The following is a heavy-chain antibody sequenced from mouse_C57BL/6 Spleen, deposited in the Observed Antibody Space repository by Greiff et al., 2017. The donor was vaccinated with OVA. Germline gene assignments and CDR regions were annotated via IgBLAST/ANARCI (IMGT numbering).Heavy chain of an antibody. V-gene: IGHV1-76*01. CDR2: IYPGSGNT. CDR1: GYTFTDYY. Sequence: QVQLKESGAELVRPGASVKLSCKASGYTFTDYYINWVKQRPGQGLEWIARIYPGSGNTYYNEKLKGKATLTAEKSYISAYMQLSRLTSEASAVYFCARSPRYYFDYWGQGTTLTVSS. J-gene: IGHJ2*01. CDR3: ARSPRYYFDY.